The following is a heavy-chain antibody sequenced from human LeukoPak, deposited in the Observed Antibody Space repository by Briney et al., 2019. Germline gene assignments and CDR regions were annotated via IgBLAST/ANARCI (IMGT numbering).Heavy chain of an antibody. J-gene: IGHJ6*03. Sequence: GGSLRLSCAASGFTFDDYAMHWVRQAPGKGLEWVSLISGDGGSTYYADSVKGRFTISRDNSKNSLYLQMNSLRTEDTALYYCAKDIAVSSVYTNYYYYYMDVWGKGTTVTVSS. CDR2: ISGDGGST. V-gene: IGHV3-43*02. D-gene: IGHD5/OR15-5a*01. CDR3: AKDIAVSSVYTNYYYYYMDV. CDR1: GFTFDDYA.